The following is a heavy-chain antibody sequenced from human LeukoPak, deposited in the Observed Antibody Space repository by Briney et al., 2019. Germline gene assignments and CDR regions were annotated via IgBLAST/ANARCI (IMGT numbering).Heavy chain of an antibody. J-gene: IGHJ4*02. CDR1: GFVFSNYW. Sequence: PGGSLRLSCAASGFVFSNYWMSWVRQAPDKGLEWVANIKQDGSQKDYLDSVKGRFTVSRDNARNSVFLQMNSLRAEDTAVYYCARIGYSSSSFDYWGQGALVTVSS. CDR2: IKQDGSQK. V-gene: IGHV3-7*01. D-gene: IGHD6-6*01. CDR3: ARIGYSSSSFDY.